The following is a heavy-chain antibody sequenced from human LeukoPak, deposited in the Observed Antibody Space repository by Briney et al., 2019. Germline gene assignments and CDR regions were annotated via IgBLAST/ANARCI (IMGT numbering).Heavy chain of an antibody. Sequence: ASVKVSCKASGYTFTSYDINWVRQATGQGLEWMGWMNPNSGNTGYAQKFQGRVTMTRNTSISTAYMELSSVRSEDTAVYYRARTYYDSSGYYLGLGYRGQGTLVTVSS. J-gene: IGHJ4*02. CDR1: GYTFTSYD. CDR3: ARTYYDSSGYYLGLGY. V-gene: IGHV1-8*01. CDR2: MNPNSGNT. D-gene: IGHD3-22*01.